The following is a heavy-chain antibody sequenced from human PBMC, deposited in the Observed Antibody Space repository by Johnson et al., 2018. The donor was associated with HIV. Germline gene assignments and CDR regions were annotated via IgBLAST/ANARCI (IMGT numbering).Heavy chain of an antibody. J-gene: IGHJ3*02. Sequence: VQLVESGGGLVQPGGSLRLSCAASGFTFSSYWMHWVRQAPGKGLVWVSRINSDGSTTSYADSVKGRFTVSRDNARKSLYLQMNSLRAEDTAVYYCAREWLYGFDIWGQGTMVTVSS. CDR3: AREWLYGFDI. CDR1: GFTFSSYW. CDR2: INSDGSTT. V-gene: IGHV3-74*01. D-gene: IGHD5-24*01.